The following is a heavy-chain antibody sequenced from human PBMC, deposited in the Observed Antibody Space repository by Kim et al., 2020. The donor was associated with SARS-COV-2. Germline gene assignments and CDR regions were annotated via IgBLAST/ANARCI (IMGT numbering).Heavy chain of an antibody. V-gene: IGHV1-3*01. CDR3: VSGLRGSLGAY. J-gene: IGHJ4*02. D-gene: IGHD3-10*01. Sequence: TKDSQKFQGRVTITRDTSASTAYMELSSLRSEDTAVYYCVSGLRGSLGAYWGQGTLVTVSS. CDR2: T.